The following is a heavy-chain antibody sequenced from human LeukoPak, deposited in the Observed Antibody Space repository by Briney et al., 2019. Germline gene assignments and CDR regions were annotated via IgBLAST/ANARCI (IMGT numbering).Heavy chain of an antibody. CDR3: ARHGQYPSPRLLWFGDQWDY. J-gene: IGHJ4*02. V-gene: IGHV4-39*01. CDR2: IYYSGST. Sequence: PSETLSLTCTVSGGSISSSSYYWGWIRQPPGKGLEWIGSIYYSGSTYYNPSLKSRVTISVDTSKNQFSLKLSSVTAADTAVYYCARHGQYPSPRLLWFGDQWDYWGQGTLVTVSS. CDR1: GGSISSSSYY. D-gene: IGHD3-10*01.